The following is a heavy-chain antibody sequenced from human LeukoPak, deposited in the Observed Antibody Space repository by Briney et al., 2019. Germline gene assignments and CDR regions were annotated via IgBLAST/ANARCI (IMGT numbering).Heavy chain of an antibody. J-gene: IGHJ6*03. Sequence: PGGSLRLSCAASGFNFTTYGMHWVRQAPGKGLEWVAFIRYDGTNKYYADSVMGRFTISRDNSKNTLYLQMNSLGAEDTAVYYCAKNTYTSAGYYVDVWGKGTTVTVSS. CDR3: AKNTYTSAGYYVDV. V-gene: IGHV3-30*02. CDR2: IRYDGTNK. CDR1: GFNFTTYG. D-gene: IGHD2-2*02.